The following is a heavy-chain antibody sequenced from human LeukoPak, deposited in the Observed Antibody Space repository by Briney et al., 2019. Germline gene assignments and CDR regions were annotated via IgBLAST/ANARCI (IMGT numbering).Heavy chain of an antibody. D-gene: IGHD7-27*01. CDR1: GFTFSSYD. J-gene: IGHJ4*02. CDR2: IGSAGDT. CDR3: ANLGRESVDY. Sequence: GGSLRLSCAASGFTFSSYDMHWVRQATGKGLEWVSAIGSAGDTYYSDSVKGRFTISRDNSKNTLYLQMNSLRAEDTAVYYCANLGRESVDYWGQGTLVTVSS. V-gene: IGHV3-13*01.